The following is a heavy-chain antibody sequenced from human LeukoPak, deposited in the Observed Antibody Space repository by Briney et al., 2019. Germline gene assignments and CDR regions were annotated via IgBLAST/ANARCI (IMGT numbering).Heavy chain of an antibody. Sequence: SETLSLTCTVSGGSISSYYCSWIRQPPGKGLEWIGYIYYSGSTNYNPSLKSRVTISVDTSKNQFSLKLSSVTAADTAVYYCARFFYSSSLDAFDIWGQGTMVTVSS. CDR1: GGSISSYY. CDR2: IYYSGST. D-gene: IGHD6-6*01. V-gene: IGHV4-59*01. J-gene: IGHJ3*02. CDR3: ARFFYSSSLDAFDI.